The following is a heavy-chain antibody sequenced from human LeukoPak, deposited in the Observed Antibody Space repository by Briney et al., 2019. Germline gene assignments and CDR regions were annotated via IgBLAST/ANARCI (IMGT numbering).Heavy chain of an antibody. CDR2: INPSGGST. D-gene: IGHD6-13*01. Sequence: EASVRVSCKASGYTFTSYYMHWVRQAPGQGLEWMGIINPSGGSTSYAQKFQGRVTMTRDTSTSTVYMELSSLRSEDTAVYYCARDLHSSSWYYYYYMDVWGKGTTVTISS. J-gene: IGHJ6*03. CDR3: ARDLHSSSWYYYYYMDV. V-gene: IGHV1-46*01. CDR1: GYTFTSYY.